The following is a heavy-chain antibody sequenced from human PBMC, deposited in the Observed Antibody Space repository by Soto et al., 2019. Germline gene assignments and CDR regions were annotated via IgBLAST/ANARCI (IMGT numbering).Heavy chain of an antibody. CDR1: GFTFSSYW. CDR3: AREVVVAAQEYNWFDP. V-gene: IGHV3-7*01. Sequence: GGSLRLSCAASGFTFSSYWMSWVRQAPGKGLEWVANIKQDGSEKYYVDSVKGRFTISRDNAKNSLYLQMNSLRAEDTAVYYCAREVVVAAQEYNWFDPWGQGTLVTVSS. J-gene: IGHJ5*02. CDR2: IKQDGSEK. D-gene: IGHD2-15*01.